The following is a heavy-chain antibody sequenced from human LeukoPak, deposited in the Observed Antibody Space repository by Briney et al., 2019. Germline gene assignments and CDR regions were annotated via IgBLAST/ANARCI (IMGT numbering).Heavy chain of an antibody. V-gene: IGHV4-4*07. CDR3: ARVEDIVVVVAAPTTGYFDY. CDR1: VGSISSYY. Sequence: SEALSLTCTVSVGSISSYYWSWIRQPAGRGLEWIGHIYTSGSTNSNPSLKSRVTMSVDTSKNQFSLKLSSVTAADTAVYYCARVEDIVVVVAAPTTGYFDYWGQGTLVTVSS. D-gene: IGHD2-15*01. CDR2: IYTSGST. J-gene: IGHJ4*03.